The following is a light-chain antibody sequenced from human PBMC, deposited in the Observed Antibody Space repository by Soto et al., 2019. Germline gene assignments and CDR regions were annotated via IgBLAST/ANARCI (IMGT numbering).Light chain of an antibody. CDR3: LQYSSHPWT. V-gene: IGKV1-5*01. CDR1: RSISDW. J-gene: IGKJ1*01. Sequence: DIQMTQSPSTLSASVGDRVTITCRASRSISDWLAWYQQKPGKAPELLIFDASSLKSGVPSRFSGSGSGKEFTLTISRLQPDDVATYYCLQYSSHPWTFGQGTKGDIK. CDR2: DAS.